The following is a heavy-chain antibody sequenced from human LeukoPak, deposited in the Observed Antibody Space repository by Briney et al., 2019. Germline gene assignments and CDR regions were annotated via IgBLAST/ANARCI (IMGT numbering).Heavy chain of an antibody. CDR2: IWYDGSNK. J-gene: IGHJ4*02. CDR3: AKSEGSFGDYEVYFDY. D-gene: IGHD4-17*01. Sequence: GGSLRLSCAASGFTFSSYGMHWVRQAPGKGLEWVAVIWYDGSNKYYADSVKGRFTISRDNSKNTLYLQMNSLRAEDTAVYYCAKSEGSFGDYEVYFDYWGQGTLVTVSS. V-gene: IGHV3-33*06. CDR1: GFTFSSYG.